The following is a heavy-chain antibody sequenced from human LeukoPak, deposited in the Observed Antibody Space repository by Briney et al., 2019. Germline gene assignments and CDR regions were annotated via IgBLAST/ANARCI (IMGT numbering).Heavy chain of an antibody. Sequence: GGSLRLSCVVSGFSFSSYSMNWVRQAPGKGLEWVSTISSGTGSYIYYADSVRGRSTISRDNAKNSLYLQMNSLRAEDTAVYYCARCSGVFGSSDYWGQGTLVTVSS. V-gene: IGHV3-21*01. CDR1: GFSFSSYS. CDR3: ARCSGVFGSSDY. D-gene: IGHD6-6*01. CDR2: ISSGTGSYI. J-gene: IGHJ4*02.